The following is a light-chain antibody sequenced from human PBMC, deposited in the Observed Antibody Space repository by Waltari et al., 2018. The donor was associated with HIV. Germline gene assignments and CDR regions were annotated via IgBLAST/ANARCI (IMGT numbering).Light chain of an antibody. CDR3: QQYKSWPRT. CDR2: GAS. CDR1: ESVSTN. J-gene: IGKJ1*01. Sequence: EIVMTQSPATLSVSPGERVTLSCAASESVSTNLAWFQQKPGQSPRLLIYGASLRATGVPARFGDSGAKADFTFSINALQSEDVAVYYCQQYKSWPRTFGQGTKVEVK. V-gene: IGKV3-15*01.